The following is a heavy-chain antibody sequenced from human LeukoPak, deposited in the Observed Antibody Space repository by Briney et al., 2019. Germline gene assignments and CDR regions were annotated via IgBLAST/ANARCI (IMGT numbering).Heavy chain of an antibody. CDR1: DDSITMYY. Sequence: ASETLSLTCSVSDDSITMYYWTWIRQPPGKGLEWIGYVDHTGSTNFNPSLNGRVSISRDTTKNLFSLRLRSVTAADTAVYYCARAAVDTTGGYLDMDVWGKGTTVTVSS. D-gene: IGHD5-18*01. CDR3: ARAAVDTTGGYLDMDV. CDR2: VDHTGST. J-gene: IGHJ6*03. V-gene: IGHV4-59*01.